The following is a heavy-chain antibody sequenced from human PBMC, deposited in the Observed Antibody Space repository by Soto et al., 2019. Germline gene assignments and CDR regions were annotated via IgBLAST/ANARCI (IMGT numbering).Heavy chain of an antibody. J-gene: IGHJ3*02. CDR2: INPNSGGT. D-gene: IGHD6-19*01. Sequence: GASVKVSCKAPGYTFTGYYMHWVRQAPGQGLEWMGWINPNSGGTNYAQKFQGWVTMTRDTSISTAYMELSRLRSDDTAVYYCARTYSSGWYSSDAFDIWGQGTMVTVSS. V-gene: IGHV1-2*04. CDR1: GYTFTGYY. CDR3: ARTYSSGWYSSDAFDI.